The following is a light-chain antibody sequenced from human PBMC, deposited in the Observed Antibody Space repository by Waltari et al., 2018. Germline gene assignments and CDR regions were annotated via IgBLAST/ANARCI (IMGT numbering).Light chain of an antibody. Sequence: DIVMTQSPDSLAVSLGARATINCKSSQSVLYSSNNKNYLACYQQKPGQPPKLLIYWAATRESGVPDRFSGSGSGTDFTLTSSSLQAEDVAVYYCQQYYSSPVTFGQGTKVEIK. CDR1: QSVLYSSNNKNY. CDR2: WAA. V-gene: IGKV4-1*01. CDR3: QQYYSSPVT. J-gene: IGKJ1*01.